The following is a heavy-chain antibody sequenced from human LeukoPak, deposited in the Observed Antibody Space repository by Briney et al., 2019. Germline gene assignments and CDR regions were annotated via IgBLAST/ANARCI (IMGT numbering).Heavy chain of an antibody. CDR1: GFTFRNYA. CDR3: ARWGDYDVLTGYYVSDY. V-gene: IGHV3-23*01. D-gene: IGHD3-9*01. CDR2: ITGSGGNT. Sequence: PGGSLRLSCAASGFTFRNYAMSWVRQAPGKGLEWVSAITGSGGNTYYADSVKGRFTISRDNSKNTVFLQMNSLRAEDTAVYYCARWGDYDVLTGYYVSDYWGQGTLVTVSS. J-gene: IGHJ4*02.